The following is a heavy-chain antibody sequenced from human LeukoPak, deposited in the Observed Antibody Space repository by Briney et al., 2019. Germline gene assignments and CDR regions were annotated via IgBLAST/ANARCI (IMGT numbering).Heavy chain of an antibody. D-gene: IGHD3-3*01. CDR3: ARVTYDFWSGYALYGMDV. CDR1: GYTFTGYY. CDR2: INPNSGGT. V-gene: IGHV1-2*02. Sequence: ASVKVSCKASGYTFTGYYMHWVRQAPGQGLEWMGWINPNSGGTNYAQKFQGRVTMTRDTSISTAYMELSRLRSDDTAVYYCARVTYDFWSGYALYGMDVWGQGTTVTVSS. J-gene: IGHJ6*02.